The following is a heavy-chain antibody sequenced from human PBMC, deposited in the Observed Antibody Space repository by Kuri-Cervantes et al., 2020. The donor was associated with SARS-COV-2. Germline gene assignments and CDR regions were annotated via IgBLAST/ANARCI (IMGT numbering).Heavy chain of an antibody. V-gene: IGHV1-24*01. CDR2: FDPEDGET. CDR3: ARDLRAYYDFWSGYYGSFDY. CDR1: GYTLTELS. D-gene: IGHD3-3*01. J-gene: IGHJ4*02. Sequence: ASVKVSCKVSGYTLTELSMHWVRQAPGRGLEWMGGFDPEDGETIYAQKFQGRVTMTTDTSTSTAYMELRSLRSDDTAVYYCARDLRAYYDFWSGYYGSFDYWGQGTLVTVSS.